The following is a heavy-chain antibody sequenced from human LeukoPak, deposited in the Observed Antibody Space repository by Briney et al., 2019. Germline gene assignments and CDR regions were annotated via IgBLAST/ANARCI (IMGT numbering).Heavy chain of an antibody. J-gene: IGHJ6*02. V-gene: IGHV4-34*01. CDR3: ARASTYYDILTGYRYYYYGMDV. CDR2: INLSGST. D-gene: IGHD3-9*01. Sequence: PSETLSLTCGVSGGSFSGSYWGWIRQPPGKGLEWIGEINLSGSTNYNSSLTSRVTISLDTSKTQFSLRLSSVTAADTAVYYCARASTYYDILTGYRYYYYGMDVWGQGTTVTVSS. CDR1: GGSFSGSY.